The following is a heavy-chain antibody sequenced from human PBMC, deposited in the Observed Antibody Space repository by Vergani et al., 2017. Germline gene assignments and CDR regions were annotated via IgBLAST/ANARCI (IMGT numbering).Heavy chain of an antibody. J-gene: IGHJ3*02. V-gene: IGHV5-51*03. CDR1: GYSFTSYW. CDR3: ARHTGVNYGTPGGFDI. CDR2: IYPGDSDT. D-gene: IGHD4-11*01. Sequence: EVQLVQSGAEVKKPGESLKISCKGSGYSFTSYWIGWVRQMPGKGLEWRGIIYPGDSDTRYSQSFQGQVTISADKSISTSYLQWSSLKASDTAMYYCARHTGVNYGTPGGFDIWGQGTMVTVSS.